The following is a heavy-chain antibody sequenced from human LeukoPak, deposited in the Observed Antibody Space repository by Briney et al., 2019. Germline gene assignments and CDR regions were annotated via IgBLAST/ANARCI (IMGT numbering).Heavy chain of an antibody. CDR3: ARDMDSGPDFFDY. Sequence: SETLSLTCTVSGGSINSYYWTWIRQPAGKGLEWIGRMYISGSTNYNPSLKSRLTISLDTSKNQFSLQVNSVTAADTAVYYCARDMDSGPDFFDYWGLGTLVTVSS. V-gene: IGHV4-4*07. D-gene: IGHD1-26*01. CDR1: GGSINSYY. CDR2: MYISGST. J-gene: IGHJ4*02.